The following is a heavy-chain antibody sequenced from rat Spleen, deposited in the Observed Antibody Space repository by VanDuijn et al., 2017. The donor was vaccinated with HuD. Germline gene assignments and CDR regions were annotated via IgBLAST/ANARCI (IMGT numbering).Heavy chain of an antibody. V-gene: IGHV2-43*01. CDR1: GFSLTRYH. CDR2: IWTGGRT. D-gene: IGHD1-7*01. Sequence: QVQLKESGPGLVQPSQTLSLTCTVSGFSLTRYHVTWVRQPPGKGLEWMGVIWTGGRTSYNSLLKSRLSISRDISKSQVFLRMNNLQTEDTATYYCARLGLGVDYWGQGVMVTVSS. CDR3: ARLGLGVDY. J-gene: IGHJ2*01.